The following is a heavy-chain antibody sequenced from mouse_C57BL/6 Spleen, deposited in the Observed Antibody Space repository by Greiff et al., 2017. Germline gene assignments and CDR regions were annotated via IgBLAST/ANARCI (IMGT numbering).Heavy chain of an antibody. CDR2: IHPKSGST. V-gene: IGHV1-64*01. J-gene: IGHJ1*03. CDR3: ARYCGSSHWYFDV. Sequence: QVQLQQPGAELVKPGASVKLSCKASGYTFTSYWMHWVKQRPGQGLEWIGMIHPKSGSTNYNEKFKSKATLTVDKSSSTAYMQLSSLTSEDSAVYYWARYCGSSHWYFDVWGTGTTVTVSS. D-gene: IGHD1-1*01. CDR1: GYTFTSYW.